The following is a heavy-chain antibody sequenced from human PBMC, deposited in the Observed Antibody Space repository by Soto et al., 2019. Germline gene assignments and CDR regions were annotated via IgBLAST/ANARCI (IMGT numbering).Heavy chain of an antibody. CDR2: VSYDGSNK. Sequence: PGVSLRLSCAASGFTFSSYGMHWVRQAPGKGLEWVAVVSYDGSNKYYADSVKGRFTISRDNSKNTLYLQMNSLRAEDTAVYYCAKDLRVAGTFDVWGQGTMVTVSS. V-gene: IGHV3-30*18. CDR1: GFTFSSYG. J-gene: IGHJ3*01. CDR3: AKDLRVAGTFDV. D-gene: IGHD6-19*01.